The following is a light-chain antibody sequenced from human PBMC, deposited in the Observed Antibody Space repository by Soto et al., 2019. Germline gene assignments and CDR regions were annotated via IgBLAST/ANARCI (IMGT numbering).Light chain of an antibody. CDR3: SSYTSSSTLG. CDR1: SSDVGGYNY. J-gene: IGLJ1*01. V-gene: IGLV2-14*01. Sequence: QSVLTQPASVSGSPGQSITISCTGTSSDVGGYNYVSWYQQHPGKAPKLMIYDVSNRPSGVSNRFSGSNSGNTASLTISGLQAEDEADYYCSSYTSSSTLGFGTGTKLTVL. CDR2: DVS.